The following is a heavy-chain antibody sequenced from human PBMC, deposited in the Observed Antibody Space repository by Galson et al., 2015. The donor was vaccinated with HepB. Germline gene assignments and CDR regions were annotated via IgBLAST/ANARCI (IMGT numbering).Heavy chain of an antibody. CDR2: INPSGGST. CDR3: ARAASVAVATNWFDP. D-gene: IGHD6-19*01. V-gene: IGHV1-46*01. J-gene: IGHJ5*02. Sequence: SVKVSCKASGYTFTSYYMHWVRQAPGQGLEWMGIINPSGGSTSYAQKFQGRVTMTRDTSTSTVYMELSSLRSEDTAVYYCARAASVAVATNWFDPWGQGTLVTVSS. CDR1: GYTFTSYY.